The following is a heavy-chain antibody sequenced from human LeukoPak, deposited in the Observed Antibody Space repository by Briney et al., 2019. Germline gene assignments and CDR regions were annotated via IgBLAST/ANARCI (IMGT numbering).Heavy chain of an antibody. V-gene: IGHV3-74*01. D-gene: IGHD3-10*01. CDR2: IKNAGDDP. CDR3: ARGGYGHNMDV. Sequence: GGSLRLSCVGSGFTFSNYYMYWVRQAPGKGPVWVSRIKNAGDDPIYADSVKGRFTISRDNAKNTVYLQMNSLRAEDTAGYYCARGGYGHNMDVWGEGTTVTVSS. CDR1: GFTFSNYY. J-gene: IGHJ6*03.